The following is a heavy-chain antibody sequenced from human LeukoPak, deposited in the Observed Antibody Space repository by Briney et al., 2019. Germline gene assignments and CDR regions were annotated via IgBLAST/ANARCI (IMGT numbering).Heavy chain of an antibody. Sequence: SETLSLTCTVSGGSISSYYWGWIRQPPGKGLEWIGNIFYSGSTYYSPSLRSRVTISLDTSRNQFSLKLNSVTAANTAVYYCAKSNGYGLVDIWGQGTMVTVSS. V-gene: IGHV4-39*07. CDR2: IFYSGST. D-gene: IGHD3-10*01. CDR1: GGSISSYY. CDR3: AKSNGYGLVDI. J-gene: IGHJ3*02.